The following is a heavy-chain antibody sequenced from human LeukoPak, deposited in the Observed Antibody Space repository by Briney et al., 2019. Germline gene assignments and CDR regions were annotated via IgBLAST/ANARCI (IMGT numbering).Heavy chain of an antibody. J-gene: IGHJ5*01. Sequence: SVKVSCKASGYAFTGYYMHWVRQAPGQGLEWMGGIIPIFGTANYAQKLQGRVTITADKSTSTAYMELSRLRFEDTAVYYCARSYGTYNWFDSWGQGTLVTVSS. CDR2: IIPIFGTA. D-gene: IGHD1-14*01. V-gene: IGHV1-69*06. CDR1: GYAFTGYY. CDR3: ARSYGTYNWFDS.